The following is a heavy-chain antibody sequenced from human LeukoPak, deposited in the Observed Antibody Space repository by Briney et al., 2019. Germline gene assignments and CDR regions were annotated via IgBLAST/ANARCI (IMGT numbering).Heavy chain of an antibody. V-gene: IGHV3-21*01. Sequence: GGSLRLSCAASGFTFSSYSMNWVRQAPGKGLEWVSSISSSSSYIYYADSVKGRFTISRDNAKNTLYLQMNSLRAEDTAVYYCAKGVGATPPFDPWGQGTLVTVSS. J-gene: IGHJ5*02. CDR2: ISSSSSYI. CDR3: AKGVGATPPFDP. D-gene: IGHD1-26*01. CDR1: GFTFSSYS.